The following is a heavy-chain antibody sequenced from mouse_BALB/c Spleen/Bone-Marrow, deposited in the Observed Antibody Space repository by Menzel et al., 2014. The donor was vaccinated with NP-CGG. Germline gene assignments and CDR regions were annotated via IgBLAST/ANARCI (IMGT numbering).Heavy chain of an antibody. J-gene: IGHJ2*01. Sequence: VHLVESGAELVKPGASVKLSCKASGYTFTSYWMHWVKQRPGQGLEWIGEINPGNGRTNYNEKFKSKATLTVDKSSSTAYMQLSSLTSEDSAVYYCALYYYGSLDYWGQGTTLTVSS. CDR3: ALYYYGSLDY. D-gene: IGHD1-1*01. CDR1: GYTFTSYW. V-gene: IGHV1S81*02. CDR2: INPGNGRT.